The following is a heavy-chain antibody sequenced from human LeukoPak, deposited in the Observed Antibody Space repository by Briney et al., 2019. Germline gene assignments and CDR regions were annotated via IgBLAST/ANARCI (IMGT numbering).Heavy chain of an antibody. Sequence: PSETLSLTCTVSGGSISSGGYYWSWIRQHPGKGLEWIGYIYYSGSTYYNPSFKSRVTISVDTSKNQFSLKLSSVTAADTAVYYCARDRDIAVAGTRYYYYGMDVWGKGTTVTVSS. CDR2: IYYSGST. V-gene: IGHV4-31*03. CDR1: GGSISSGGYY. J-gene: IGHJ6*04. CDR3: ARDRDIAVAGTRYYYYGMDV. D-gene: IGHD6-19*01.